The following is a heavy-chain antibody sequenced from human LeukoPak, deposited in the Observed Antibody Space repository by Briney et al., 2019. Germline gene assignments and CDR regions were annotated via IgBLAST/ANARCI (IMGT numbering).Heavy chain of an antibody. Sequence: GGSLRLSCAASGFTFSIYAMSWVRQVPGKGLEWVSGIGASGGSTNYADSVRGRFTISRDNSKNTLYVQMNSLRAEDTAVYFCVKDLSGYWTFDYWGQGTLVTVSS. D-gene: IGHD1-1*01. CDR3: VKDLSGYWTFDY. CDR2: IGASGGST. V-gene: IGHV3-23*01. J-gene: IGHJ4*02. CDR1: GFTFSIYA.